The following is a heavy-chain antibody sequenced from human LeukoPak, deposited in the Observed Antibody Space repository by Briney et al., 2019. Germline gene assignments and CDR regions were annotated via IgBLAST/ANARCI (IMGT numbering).Heavy chain of an antibody. V-gene: IGHV3-9*01. Sequence: GGSLRLSCAASGFTFDDYAMHWVRQAPGKGLEWVSGISWKSDRIGYADSVKGRFTIFRDNAKNSLYLQMNSLRAEDTALYYCAKSGIIQGYYFYYMDVWGKGTTVTISS. CDR1: GFTFDDYA. CDR3: AKSGIIQGYYFYYMDV. CDR2: ISWKSDRI. D-gene: IGHD5-18*01. J-gene: IGHJ6*03.